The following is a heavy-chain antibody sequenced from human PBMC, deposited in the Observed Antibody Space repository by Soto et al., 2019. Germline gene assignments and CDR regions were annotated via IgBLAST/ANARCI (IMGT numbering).Heavy chain of an antibody. D-gene: IGHD1-26*01. Sequence: QVQLQESGPGLVKPSQTLSLTCTVSGGSISSGDYYWSWIRQPPGKGLEWIGYVFYSGTTYYNPSLKSRITISVDTSKNQFSLKLSSVTAADTAVYYCARAVRGSYYDYWGQGTLVTVSS. CDR3: ARAVRGSYYDY. CDR1: GGSISSGDYY. J-gene: IGHJ4*02. CDR2: VFYSGTT. V-gene: IGHV4-30-4*01.